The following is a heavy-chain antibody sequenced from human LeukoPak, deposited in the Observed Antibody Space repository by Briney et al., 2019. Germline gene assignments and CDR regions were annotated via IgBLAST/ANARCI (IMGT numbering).Heavy chain of an antibody. Sequence: ASVKVSCKASGYTFTGYYMHWVRQAPGQGLEWMGWINPNSGGTNYAQKFQGRVTMTRDTSVSTAYMELSRLRSDDTAVYYCARALSARYGDYVSFDSWGQGTLVTVSS. CDR3: ARALSARYGDYVSFDS. CDR2: INPNSGGT. CDR1: GYTFTGYY. D-gene: IGHD4-17*01. V-gene: IGHV1-2*02. J-gene: IGHJ4*02.